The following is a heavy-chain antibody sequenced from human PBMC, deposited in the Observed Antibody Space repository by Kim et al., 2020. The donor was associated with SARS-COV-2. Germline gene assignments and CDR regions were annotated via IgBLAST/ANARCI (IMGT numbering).Heavy chain of an antibody. CDR2: ST. V-gene: IGHV4-39*01. Sequence: STYYNPSLNSRVTISVDTSKNQFSLKLSSVTAADTAVYYCARHPRDGNMAWGQGTLVTVSS. J-gene: IGHJ5*02. CDR3: ARHPRDGNMA.